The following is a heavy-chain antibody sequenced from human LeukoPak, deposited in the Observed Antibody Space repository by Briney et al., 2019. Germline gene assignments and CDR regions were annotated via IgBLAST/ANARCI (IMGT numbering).Heavy chain of an antibody. CDR3: ARETVYDVLTGTYRQDTFDF. V-gene: IGHV3-20*04. CDR2: IDWNGAST. D-gene: IGHD3-9*01. CDR1: GFTFDNYG. Sequence: GGSLRLSCAVSGFTFDNYGMTWVRQAPGKGLEWVSGIDWNGASTSYADSVKGRFTISRDNAKNFLYLQMNSLRAEDTALYYCARETVYDVLTGTYRQDTFDFWGQGTMVSVSS. J-gene: IGHJ3*01.